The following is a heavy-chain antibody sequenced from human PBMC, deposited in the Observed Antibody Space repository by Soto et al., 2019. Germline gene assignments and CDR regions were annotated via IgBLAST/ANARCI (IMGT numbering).Heavy chain of an antibody. CDR3: ARTIAYGYMDV. J-gene: IGHJ6*03. CDR2: IYYSGST. CDR1: GGSLSYRY. Sequence: QVQLQESGPGLVNPSETLSLTCIVSGGSLSYRYWSWIRQPPGKELEWIAYIYYSGSTNYSPSLRNHLTVSVDTAKNQFSLKLTSVTAADTATYYCARTIAYGYMDVWGKGTTVTVSS. D-gene: IGHD2-21*01. V-gene: IGHV4-59*11.